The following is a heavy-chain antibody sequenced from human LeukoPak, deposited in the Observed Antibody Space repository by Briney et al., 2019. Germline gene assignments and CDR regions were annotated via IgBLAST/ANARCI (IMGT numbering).Heavy chain of an antibody. CDR3: AREGILSPIDY. CDR1: GGSISSSNY. CDR2: MYYSGST. D-gene: IGHD3-10*01. V-gene: IGHV4-39*07. J-gene: IGHJ4*02. Sequence: SETLSLTCAVSGGSISSSNYWGWIRQPPGKGLEWIRTMYYSGSTYYNPPLKSRVTLSVDTSKNKFSLKLSSVTAAETAVYYCAREGILSPIDYWGQGTLVTVSS.